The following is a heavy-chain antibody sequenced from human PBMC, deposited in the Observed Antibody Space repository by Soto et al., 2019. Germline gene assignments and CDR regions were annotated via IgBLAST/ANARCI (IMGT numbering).Heavy chain of an antibody. CDR2: IYPSVSS. CDR3: AREKVGTTFFDN. J-gene: IGHJ4*02. V-gene: IGHV4-38-2*02. D-gene: IGHD1-1*01. Sequence: SETLSLTCSVSGFAISRGYYWSWVRQPPGKGLEWIGSIYPSVSSYHNPSLATRLRLSIDTSKNQFTLNLTSVTAADTALYFCAREKVGTTFFDNWGQGIQVTVSS. CDR1: GFAISRGYY.